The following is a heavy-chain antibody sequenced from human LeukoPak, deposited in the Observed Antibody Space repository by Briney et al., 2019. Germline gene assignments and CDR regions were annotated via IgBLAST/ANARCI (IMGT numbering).Heavy chain of an antibody. V-gene: IGHV5-51*01. D-gene: IGHD6-13*01. CDR3: ATTGYSSHWEYY. CDR2: INPGDSDT. Sequence: GESPKISCKVSGYSLTSYWIGWARQMPGKGLEWMGIINPGDSDTRYSPSFQGQVTISVDKSITTAYLQWSSLEVSDTAMYYCATTGYSSHWEYYWGQGTLVTVSS. J-gene: IGHJ4*02. CDR1: GYSLTSYW.